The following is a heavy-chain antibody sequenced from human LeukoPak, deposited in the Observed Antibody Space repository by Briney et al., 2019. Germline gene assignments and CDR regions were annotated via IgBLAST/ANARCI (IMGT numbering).Heavy chain of an antibody. CDR3: ARVMTVAATESFDY. CDR1: GFTFSSYT. D-gene: IGHD6-19*01. CDR2: ISSRSTYI. J-gene: IGHJ4*02. V-gene: IGHV3-21*01. Sequence: GGSLRLSCAASGFTFSSYTMNWVRQTPGKGLEWVSSISSRSTYIYYADSVNGRFTISRDNAKNSLHLQMNSLRAEDTAVYYCARVMTVAATESFDYWGQGTLVTVSS.